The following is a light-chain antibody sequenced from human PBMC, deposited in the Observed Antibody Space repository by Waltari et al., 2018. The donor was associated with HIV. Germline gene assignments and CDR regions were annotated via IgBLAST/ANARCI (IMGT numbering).Light chain of an antibody. V-gene: IGLV1-51*01. CDR2: DNN. Sequence: QSVLTQPPSVSAPPGQKVTISCSGSSSSFGNNYVHWYQQVPGTAPKLLIYDNNRRPSGIPDRFSGSKSGTSATLAITGLQTGDEADYYCGTWDNSLSAGFFGGGTKLTVL. CDR3: GTWDNSLSAGF. CDR1: SSSFGNNY. J-gene: IGLJ2*01.